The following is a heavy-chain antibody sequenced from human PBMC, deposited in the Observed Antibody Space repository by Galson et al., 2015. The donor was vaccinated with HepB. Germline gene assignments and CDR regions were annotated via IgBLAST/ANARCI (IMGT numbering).Heavy chain of an antibody. V-gene: IGHV3-48*02. CDR2: ITISRYSNK. CDR1: GFTFSSYN. J-gene: IGHJ4*02. D-gene: IGHD4-11*01. Sequence: SLRLSCAGSGFTFSSYNLNWVRQAPGKGLEWLSSITISRYSNKYYADSVKGRFTISRDNAKNSLYLQMNSLRDEDTAVYYCARDSDYRQGHFDYWGQGTLVTVSS. CDR3: ARDSDYRQGHFDY.